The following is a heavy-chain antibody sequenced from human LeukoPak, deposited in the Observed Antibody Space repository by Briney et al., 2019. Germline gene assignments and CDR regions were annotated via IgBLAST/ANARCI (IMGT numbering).Heavy chain of an antibody. V-gene: IGHV4-34*01. CDR1: GGSFSGYY. D-gene: IGHD5-12*01. J-gene: IGHJ4*02. CDR2: INHSGST. CDR3: ARRKWLRLGGDFDY. Sequence: PSETLSLTCAVYGGSFSGYYWSWIRQPPGKGLEWIGEINHSGSTNYNPSLKSRVTISVDTSKNQFSLKLSSVTAADTAVYYCARRKWLRLGGDFDYWGQGTLVTVSS.